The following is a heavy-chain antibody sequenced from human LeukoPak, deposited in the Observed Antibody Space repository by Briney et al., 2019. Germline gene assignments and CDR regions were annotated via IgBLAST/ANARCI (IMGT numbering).Heavy chain of an antibody. CDR2: ISWNSGSI. D-gene: IGHD3-10*01. CDR1: GFTFSSYS. J-gene: IGHJ6*02. Sequence: PGGSLRLSCAASGFTFSSYSMNWVRQAPGKGLEWVSGISWNSGSIGYADSVKGRFTISRDNAKNSLYLQMNSLRAEDTALYYCAKDPMVQGVVFGMDVWGQGTTVTVSS. V-gene: IGHV3-9*01. CDR3: AKDPMVQGVVFGMDV.